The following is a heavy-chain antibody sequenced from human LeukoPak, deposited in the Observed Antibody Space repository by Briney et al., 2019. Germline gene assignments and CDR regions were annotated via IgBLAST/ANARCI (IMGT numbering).Heavy chain of an antibody. CDR3: ARDWYSGSYLH. V-gene: IGHV3-21*01. CDR2: ISSSSSYI. J-gene: IGHJ1*01. D-gene: IGHD1-26*01. Sequence: GGSLRLSCAASGFTFSSYSMNWVRRAPGKGLEWVSSISSSSSYIYYADSVKGRFTISRDNAKNSLYLQMNSLRAEDTALYYCARDWYSGSYLHWGQGTLVTVSS. CDR1: GFTFSSYS.